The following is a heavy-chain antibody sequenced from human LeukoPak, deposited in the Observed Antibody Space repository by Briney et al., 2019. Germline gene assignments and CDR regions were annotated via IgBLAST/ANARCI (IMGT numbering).Heavy chain of an antibody. D-gene: IGHD4-17*01. V-gene: IGHV1-2*06. Sequence: ASVKVSCKASGYTFTGYYMHWVRQAPGQGLEWMGRINPNSGGTNYAQKFQGRVTMTRDTSISTAYMELSRLRSDDTAVYYCARDYNGDYASLNYYYYYYMDVWGKGTTVTVSS. CDR2: INPNSGGT. J-gene: IGHJ6*03. CDR3: ARDYNGDYASLNYYYYYYMDV. CDR1: GYTFTGYY.